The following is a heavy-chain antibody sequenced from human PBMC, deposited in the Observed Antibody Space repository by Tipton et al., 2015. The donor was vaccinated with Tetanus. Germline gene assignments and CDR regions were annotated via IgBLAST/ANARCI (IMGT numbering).Heavy chain of an antibody. CDR3: AHSYYDFWSGYPN. CDR1: GGSISSFNYY. CDR2: IYWNDDK. Sequence: TLSLTCTVSGGSISSFNYYWGWIRQPPGKALEWLALIYWNDDKRYSPSLKSRLTITKDTSKNQVVLTMTNMDPVDTATYYCAHSYYDFWSGYPNWGQGTLVTVSS. J-gene: IGHJ4*02. D-gene: IGHD3-3*01. V-gene: IGHV2-5*01.